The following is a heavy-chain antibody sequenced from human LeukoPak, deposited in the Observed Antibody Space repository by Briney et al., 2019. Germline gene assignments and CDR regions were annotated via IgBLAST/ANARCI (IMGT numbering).Heavy chain of an antibody. D-gene: IGHD5-18*01. Sequence: GGSLRLSCAASGFTFSSYAMHWVRQAPGKGLEWVAVISYDGSNKYYADSVKGRFTISRDNSKNTLYLQMNSLRAEDTAVYYCARVFGYSYQVDYWGQGTLVTVSS. CDR1: GFTFSSYA. J-gene: IGHJ4*02. CDR2: ISYDGSNK. CDR3: ARVFGYSYQVDY. V-gene: IGHV3-30*04.